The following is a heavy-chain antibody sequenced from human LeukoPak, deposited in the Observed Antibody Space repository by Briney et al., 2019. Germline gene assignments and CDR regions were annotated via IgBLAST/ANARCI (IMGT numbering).Heavy chain of an antibody. D-gene: IGHD1-26*01. Sequence: GGSLRLSCAASGLTFKIYWMSWVRQAPGKGLEWVASINQDGTEKYYADSVKDRFTISRDNSKNTLYLQMNSLRAEDTAVYYCAGGATLDYWGQGTLVTVSS. CDR2: INQDGTEK. J-gene: IGHJ4*02. CDR3: AGGATLDY. CDR1: GLTFKIYW. V-gene: IGHV3-7*01.